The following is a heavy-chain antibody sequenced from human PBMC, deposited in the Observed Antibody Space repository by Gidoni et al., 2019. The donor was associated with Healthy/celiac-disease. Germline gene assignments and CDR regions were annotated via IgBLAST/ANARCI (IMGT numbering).Heavy chain of an antibody. CDR3: AKDDRYRIRAFDI. CDR1: GFTFRSYA. V-gene: IGHV3-23*01. J-gene: IGHJ3*02. Sequence: EVQLLESGGGLVQPGGSLRLSCTASGFTFRSYAMSWVRQSPGKGLEWVSAISGSGGSTYYADAVKCRFTISRDNSKNTLYLQMNSLRDEETAVYYGAKDDRYRIRAFDIWGQGTMVTVSS. D-gene: IGHD2-2*01. CDR2: ISGSGGST.